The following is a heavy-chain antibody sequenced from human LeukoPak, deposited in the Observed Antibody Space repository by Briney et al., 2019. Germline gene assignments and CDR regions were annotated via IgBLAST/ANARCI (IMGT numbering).Heavy chain of an antibody. D-gene: IGHD6-13*01. CDR1: GYTFTGYY. V-gene: IGHV1-18*04. CDR3: ARDHSSSAQLFDY. Sequence: ASVKVSCKASGYTFTGYYMHWVRQAPGQGLEWMGWMSAYNGDTNYAQNLQGRLTVTTDTSTSTAYMELRSLRSDDTAVYYCARDHSSSAQLFDYWGQGTLVTVSS. CDR2: MSAYNGDT. J-gene: IGHJ4*02.